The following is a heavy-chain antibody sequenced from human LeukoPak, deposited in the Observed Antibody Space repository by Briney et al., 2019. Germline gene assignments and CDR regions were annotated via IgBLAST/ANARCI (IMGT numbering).Heavy chain of an antibody. CDR2: INSDGSSI. Sequence: GGSLRLSCAAAGFTFSSYWMHWVRQAPGKRLVWVSHINSDGSSITFADSVKGRFTVSRDNAKNTLYLQMNSLTPEATAMYYCAKDMRGTLTSDWSTGFDYWGQGILVIVSS. J-gene: IGHJ4*02. D-gene: IGHD3-9*01. CDR1: GFTFSSYW. V-gene: IGHV3-74*01. CDR3: AKDMRGTLTSDWSTGFDY.